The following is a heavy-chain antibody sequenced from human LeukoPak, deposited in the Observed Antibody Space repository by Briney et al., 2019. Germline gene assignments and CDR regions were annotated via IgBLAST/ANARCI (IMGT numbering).Heavy chain of an antibody. D-gene: IGHD3-22*01. J-gene: IGHJ4*02. Sequence: SETLSLTCAVSGGSISSSNWWSWVRQPPGKGLEWIGEIYHSGSTNYNPSLKSRVTISVDKSKNQFSLKLSSVTAADTAVYYCAYRAPTYYYDSSGSKGSFDYWGQGTLVTVSS. CDR2: IYHSGST. CDR3: AYRAPTYYYDSSGSKGSFDY. V-gene: IGHV4-4*02. CDR1: GGSISSSNW.